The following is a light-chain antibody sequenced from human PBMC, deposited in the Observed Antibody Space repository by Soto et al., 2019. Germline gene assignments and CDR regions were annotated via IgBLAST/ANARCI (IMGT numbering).Light chain of an antibody. CDR2: EVT. CDR3: GSYTSSSTPYV. Sequence: QSALTQPASVSGSPGQSITISCTGTSSDVGGYNYVSWYQQHPGKAPKVMIYEVTNRPSGVPNRFSGSKSGNTASLTISGLQAEDEADYYCGSYTSSSTPYVFGTGTKVTVL. CDR1: SSDVGGYNY. J-gene: IGLJ1*01. V-gene: IGLV2-14*03.